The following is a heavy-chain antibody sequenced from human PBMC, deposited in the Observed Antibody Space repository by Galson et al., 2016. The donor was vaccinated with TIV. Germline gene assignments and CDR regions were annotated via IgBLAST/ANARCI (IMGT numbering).Heavy chain of an antibody. CDR2: IIPLFGAT. Sequence: SVKVSCKAFGVIFTNYAISWVRQVPGQGLEWMGRIIPLFGATKYAQKFQGRVTITADEPRSTTYMELSGLRPDDTAVYDCAREGQIYGDSYDPWGQGSLVTVSS. D-gene: IGHD2/OR15-2a*01. CDR1: GVIFTNYA. J-gene: IGHJ5*02. V-gene: IGHV1-69*13. CDR3: AREGQIYGDSYDP.